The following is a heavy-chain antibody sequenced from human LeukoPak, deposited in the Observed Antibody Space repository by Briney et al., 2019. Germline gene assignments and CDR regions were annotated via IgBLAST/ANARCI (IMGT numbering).Heavy chain of an antibody. Sequence: GGSLRLSCAASGFTFSSYSMNWVRRAPGKGLEWVSSISSSSSYIYYADSVKGRFTISRDNAKNSLYLQMNSLRVEDTAVYYCARDIPRGSNHLDYWGQGTLVTVSA. CDR1: GFTFSSYS. CDR2: ISSSSSYI. CDR3: ARDIPRGSNHLDY. J-gene: IGHJ4*02. V-gene: IGHV3-21*01. D-gene: IGHD3-10*01.